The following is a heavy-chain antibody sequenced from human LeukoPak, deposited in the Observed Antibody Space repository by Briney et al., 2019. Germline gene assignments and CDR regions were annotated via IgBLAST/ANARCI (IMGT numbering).Heavy chain of an antibody. V-gene: IGHV3-74*01. CDR2: INIDGSSM. J-gene: IGHJ4*02. CDR3: TRIPADQTFFDF. D-gene: IGHD2-2*01. Sequence: GGSLRLSCAASAFTVITYCMHCVRQAPGRGLVWVSRINIDGSSMSYADSVRGRFTISRDNAKNTLYLQMNNLRAEDTAVYYCTRIPADQTFFDFWGQGTLVTVSS. CDR1: AFTVITYC.